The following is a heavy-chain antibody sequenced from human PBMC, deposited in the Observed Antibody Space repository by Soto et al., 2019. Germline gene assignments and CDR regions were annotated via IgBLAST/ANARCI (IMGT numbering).Heavy chain of an antibody. CDR1: GGSFSGYY. J-gene: IGHJ4*02. CDR3: ARGSPGIQLWKPGFDY. D-gene: IGHD5-18*01. Sequence: SETLSLTCAVYGGSFSGYYWSWIRQPPGKGLEWIGEINHSGSTNYNPSLKSRVTISVDTSKNQFSLKLSSVTAADTAVCYCARGSPGIQLWKPGFDYWGQGTLVTVSS. CDR2: INHSGST. V-gene: IGHV4-34*01.